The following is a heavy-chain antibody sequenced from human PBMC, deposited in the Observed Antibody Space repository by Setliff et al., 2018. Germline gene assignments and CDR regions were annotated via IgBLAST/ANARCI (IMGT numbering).Heavy chain of an antibody. V-gene: IGHV4-39*01. CDR1: GDSITSTSHF. D-gene: IGHD6-19*01. CDR2: IYYTGST. Sequence: SETLSLTCNVSGDSITSTSHFWGWIRQPPGKGLEWIADIYYTGSTNYNPSLKSRVTISVDTSKNQFSLRLMSVTATDTAVYYCARQYQCSAWYGDAFDVWGQGTVVTVSS. J-gene: IGHJ3*01. CDR3: ARQYQCSAWYGDAFDV.